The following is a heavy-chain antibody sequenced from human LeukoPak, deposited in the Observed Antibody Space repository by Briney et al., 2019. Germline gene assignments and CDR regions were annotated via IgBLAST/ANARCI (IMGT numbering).Heavy chain of an antibody. CDR2: INYSGST. CDR1: GGSISSSSYY. CDR3: ARVGSWYFHFDY. J-gene: IGHJ4*02. V-gene: IGHV4-39*07. Sequence: SETLSLTCTVSGGSISSSSYYWGWIRQPPGKGLEWIGSINYSGSTYYNPSLKSRVTISVDTSKNQFSLKLSSVTAADTAVYYCARVGSWYFHFDYWGQGTLVTVSS. D-gene: IGHD6-13*01.